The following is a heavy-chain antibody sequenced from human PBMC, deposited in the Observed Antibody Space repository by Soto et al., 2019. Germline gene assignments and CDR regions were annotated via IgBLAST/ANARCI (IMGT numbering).Heavy chain of an antibody. CDR2: IYYSGST. D-gene: IGHD2-2*01. Sequence: SETLSLTCTVSGDSISNYYWSWIRQPPGKGLEWIGYIYYSGSTNYNPSLKSRVTISVDTSKNQFSLKLSSVTAADTAVYYCASIGYCSSSSCFQYNWFDPWGQGTLVTVSS. V-gene: IGHV4-59*08. CDR1: GDSISNYY. CDR3: ASIGYCSSSSCFQYNWFDP. J-gene: IGHJ5*02.